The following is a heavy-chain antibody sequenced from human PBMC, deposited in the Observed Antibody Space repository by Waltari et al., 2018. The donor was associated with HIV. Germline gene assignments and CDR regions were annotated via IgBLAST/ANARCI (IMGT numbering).Heavy chain of an antibody. J-gene: IGHJ5*02. CDR1: GASIGDPNW. Sequence: QVQLQESGPGLVKPSGTLSLTCAVSGASIGDPNWWRWVRQSPGKGLEWVGEMYHSGDTNYNPSLGSRVTIAIDETGNQLSLKVTAVTAADTAIYYCARGPTPGGSYRYLGHNWFDPWGQGTLVTVSS. V-gene: IGHV4-4*02. D-gene: IGHD1-26*01. CDR2: MYHSGDT. CDR3: ARGPTPGGSYRYLGHNWFDP.